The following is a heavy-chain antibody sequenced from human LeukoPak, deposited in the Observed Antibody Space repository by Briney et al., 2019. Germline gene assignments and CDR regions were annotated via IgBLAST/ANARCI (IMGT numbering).Heavy chain of an antibody. D-gene: IGHD6-13*01. CDR2: FDPEDGET. Sequence: ASVKVSCKVSGYTLTELSMHWVRQAPGKGLEWMGRFDPEDGETIYAQKFQGRVTMTEDTSTNTAYMELSSLRSEDTAVYYCAAQQLVRFVLRFQHWGQGTLVTVSS. V-gene: IGHV1-24*01. CDR3: AAQQLVRFVLRFQH. J-gene: IGHJ1*01. CDR1: GYTLTELS.